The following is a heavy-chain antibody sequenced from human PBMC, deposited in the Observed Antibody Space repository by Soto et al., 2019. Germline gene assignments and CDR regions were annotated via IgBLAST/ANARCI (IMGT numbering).Heavy chain of an antibody. CDR1: GFTFSAYN. V-gene: IGHV3-21*01. CDR3: ARSPGVGVRGAY. CDR2: ISAGSLFI. D-gene: IGHD3-16*01. J-gene: IGHJ4*02. Sequence: GGSLRLSCAGSGFTFSAYNINWVRLAPGKGLEWVSSISAGSLFIYQPDSMKGRFTISRDDARNSVYLQMNSLTAEDTAVYYCARSPGVGVRGAYWGQGTLVTVSS.